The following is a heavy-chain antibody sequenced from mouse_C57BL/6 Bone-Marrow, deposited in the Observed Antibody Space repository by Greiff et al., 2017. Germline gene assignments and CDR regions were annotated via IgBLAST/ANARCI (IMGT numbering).Heavy chain of an antibody. CDR3: ARGEGLRRYYYAMDY. Sequence: QVQLQQPGAELVMPGASVKLSCKASGYTFTSYWMHWVKQRPGQGLEWIGEIDPSDSYTNYNQKFKGKSTLTVDKSSSTAYMQLSSLTSEDSAVYYCARGEGLRRYYYAMDYWGQGTSVTVSS. V-gene: IGHV1-69*01. CDR2: IDPSDSYT. D-gene: IGHD2-2*01. CDR1: GYTFTSYW. J-gene: IGHJ4*01.